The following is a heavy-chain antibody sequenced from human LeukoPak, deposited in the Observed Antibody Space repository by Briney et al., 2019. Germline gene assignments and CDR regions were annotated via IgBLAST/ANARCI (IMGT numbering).Heavy chain of an antibody. CDR1: GYTFTSYG. Sequence: ASVKVSCKTSGYTFTSYGITWVRQAPGQGLEWMGWMDSYTGDANYAQNFQARVTMTTDTSTGTAYMELKNLRFDDTAVYYCARGWGSSTSCYNYWGQGTLVTVSS. CDR3: ARGWGSSTSCYNY. V-gene: IGHV1-18*01. D-gene: IGHD2-2*01. J-gene: IGHJ4*02. CDR2: MDSYTGDA.